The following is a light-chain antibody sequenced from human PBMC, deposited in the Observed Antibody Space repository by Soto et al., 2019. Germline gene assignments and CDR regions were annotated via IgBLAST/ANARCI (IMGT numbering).Light chain of an antibody. CDR3: QHYGNSPYT. CDR1: QSLSRTY. CDR2: GVS. Sequence: EIVLTQSPGTLSLSPGERVILSCRASQSLSRTYLAWYQQKPGQAPRLLIYGVSSRATGIPDRFSGSGSGTYFPLTISRLEPEDFAVYYCQHYGNSPYTFGQGTKLEI. J-gene: IGKJ2*01. V-gene: IGKV3-20*01.